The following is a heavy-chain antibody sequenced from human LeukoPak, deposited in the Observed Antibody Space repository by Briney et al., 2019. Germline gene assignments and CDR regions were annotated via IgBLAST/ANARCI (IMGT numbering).Heavy chain of an antibody. Sequence: GGSLRLSCAASGFTFSSYWMSWVRQAPGKGLEWVANIKQDGSEKYYVDSVKGRFTISRDNAKNSLYLQMNSLRAEDTAVYYCARDQERITIFGVVPYFDYWGQGTLVTVSS. CDR1: GFTFSSYW. V-gene: IGHV3-7*01. D-gene: IGHD3-3*01. J-gene: IGHJ4*02. CDR2: IKQDGSEK. CDR3: ARDQERITIFGVVPYFDY.